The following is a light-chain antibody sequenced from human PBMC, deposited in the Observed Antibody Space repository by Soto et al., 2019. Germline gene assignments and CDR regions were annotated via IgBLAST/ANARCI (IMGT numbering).Light chain of an antibody. J-gene: IGKJ5*01. CDR3: QQYDNSPIT. Sequence: EIVITQSPPTLSVSAEERDTVSCRASQSVSSNLAWYQQKPGQAPRLLIYGASTRATGIPARFSGTGSEPDFTLTISRLEPEDFAVYYCQQYDNSPITFGQGTRLEIK. CDR2: GAS. CDR1: QSVSSN. V-gene: IGKV3-15*01.